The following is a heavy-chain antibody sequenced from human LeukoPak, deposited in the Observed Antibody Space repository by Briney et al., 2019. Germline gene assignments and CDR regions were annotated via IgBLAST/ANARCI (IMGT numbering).Heavy chain of an antibody. D-gene: IGHD5-12*01. J-gene: IGHJ4*02. V-gene: IGHV4-39*01. CDR3: ARHPVDIVATIIFSFDY. CDR1: GGSISSSSYY. Sequence: SETLSLTCTVSGGSISSSSYYWGWIRQPPGKGLEWIGSIYYSGSTYYNPSLKSRVTISVDTSKNQFSLKLSSVTAADTAVYYCARHPVDIVATIIFSFDYWGQRTLVTVSS. CDR2: IYYSGST.